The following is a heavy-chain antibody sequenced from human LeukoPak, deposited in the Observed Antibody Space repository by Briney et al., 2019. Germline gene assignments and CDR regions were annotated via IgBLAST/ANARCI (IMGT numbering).Heavy chain of an antibody. J-gene: IGHJ4*02. Sequence: PGGSLRLSCAASGFTFSGYAMSWVRQAPGKGLEWVSAISGSGGSTYYADSVKGRFTISRDNAKNSLYLQMNSLRAEDTALYYCAKAYCSGAGCQADYWGQGTLVTVSP. CDR3: AKAYCSGAGCQADY. V-gene: IGHV3-23*01. D-gene: IGHD2-15*01. CDR2: ISGSGGST. CDR1: GFTFSGYA.